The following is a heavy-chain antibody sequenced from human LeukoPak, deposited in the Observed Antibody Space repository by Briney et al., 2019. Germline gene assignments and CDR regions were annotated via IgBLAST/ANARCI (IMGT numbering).Heavy chain of an antibody. CDR1: ECTFSSYA. Sequence: SVNVSCKASECTFSSYAISGVRQAPGQGLEGMGGIIPIFGTANYAQKLQGRVTITTDKSTSPAYMAMRSLRSEDTAVYYCARQAGIAVAGWSSWFDPWGQGTLVTVSS. CDR2: IIPIFGTA. D-gene: IGHD6-19*01. V-gene: IGHV1-69*05. CDR3: ARQAGIAVAGWSSWFDP. J-gene: IGHJ5*02.